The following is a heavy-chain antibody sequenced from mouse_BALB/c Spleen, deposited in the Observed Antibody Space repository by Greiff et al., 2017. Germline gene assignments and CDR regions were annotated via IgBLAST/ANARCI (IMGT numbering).Heavy chain of an antibody. D-gene: IGHD1-1*01. Sequence: VQLKQSGAELVKPGASVKLSCTASGFNIKDTYMHWVKQRPEQGLEWIGRIDPANGNTKYDPKFQGKATITADTSSNTAYLQLSSLTSEDTAVYYCARTVVAYYYAMDYWGQGTSVTVSS. CDR3: ARTVVAYYYAMDY. V-gene: IGHV14-3*02. CDR2: IDPANGNT. J-gene: IGHJ4*01. CDR1: GFNIKDTY.